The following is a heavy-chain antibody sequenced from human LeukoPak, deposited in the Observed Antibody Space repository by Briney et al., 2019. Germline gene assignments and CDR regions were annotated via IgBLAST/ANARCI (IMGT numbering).Heavy chain of an antibody. J-gene: IGHJ6*02. CDR2: IGTVGDT. V-gene: IGHV3-13*01. Sequence: GGSLRLSCAASGFTFSSYDMHWVRQVTGKGLEWVSDIGTVGDTYYAGSVKGRFTISRENANNSLYLQMNSLRAGDTAVYYCARVRSGSLGYYGMDVWGQGTTVTVSS. CDR3: ARVRSGSLGYYGMDV. D-gene: IGHD1-26*01. CDR1: GFTFSSYD.